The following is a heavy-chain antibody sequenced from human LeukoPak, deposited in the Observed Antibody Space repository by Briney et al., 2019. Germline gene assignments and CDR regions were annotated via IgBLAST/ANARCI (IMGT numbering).Heavy chain of an antibody. CDR1: GYSFTGYY. D-gene: IGHD5-24*01. CDR2: INPNSGGT. CDR3: ARQMRDYFDY. V-gene: IGHV1-2*02. Sequence: GASVKVSCKASGYSFTGYYIHWVRQAPGQGLAWMGWINPNSGGTNYAQKFQGRVTMTRDTSISTAYMELSRLRSDDTAVYYCARQMRDYFDYWGQGTLVTVSS. J-gene: IGHJ4*02.